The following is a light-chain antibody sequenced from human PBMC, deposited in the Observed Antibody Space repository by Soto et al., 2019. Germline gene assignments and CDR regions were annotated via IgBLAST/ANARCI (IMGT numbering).Light chain of an antibody. V-gene: IGKV1-5*03. Sequence: DIQMTQSPSSLSASVGDRVTITCRASQSISTWLAWYQQKQGKAPKLLIYKASDLESGVPSRFSGSGSGTELTITISSLQPDDFETYYCHHYNTYYRTFGQGTKVDIK. J-gene: IGKJ1*01. CDR2: KAS. CDR1: QSISTW. CDR3: HHYNTYYRT.